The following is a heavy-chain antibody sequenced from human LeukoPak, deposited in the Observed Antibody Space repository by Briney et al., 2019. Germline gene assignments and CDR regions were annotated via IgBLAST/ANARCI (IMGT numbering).Heavy chain of an antibody. Sequence: GGSLRLSCAASGFTFSSYGMHWFRQAPGKGLEWVAFIRYDGGNKYYADSVKGRFTISRDNSKNTLYLQMNSLRAEDTAVYYCAKDFPSYYDFWSGYFDYWGQGTLVTVSS. CDR2: IRYDGGNK. V-gene: IGHV3-30*02. CDR1: GFTFSSYG. CDR3: AKDFPSYYDFWSGYFDY. J-gene: IGHJ4*02. D-gene: IGHD3-3*01.